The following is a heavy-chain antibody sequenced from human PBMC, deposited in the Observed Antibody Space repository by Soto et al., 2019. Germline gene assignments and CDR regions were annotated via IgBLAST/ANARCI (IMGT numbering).Heavy chain of an antibody. Sequence: ETLSLTCAVSGYSISSGYYWGWIRQPPGKGLEWIGSIYHSGSTYYNPSLKSRVTISVDTSKNQFSLKLSSVTAADTAVYYCARAHCTNGVCYRGMDVWGQGTTVTVSS. CDR3: ARAHCTNGVCYRGMDV. V-gene: IGHV4-38-2*01. CDR1: GYSISSGYY. D-gene: IGHD2-8*01. CDR2: IYHSGST. J-gene: IGHJ6*02.